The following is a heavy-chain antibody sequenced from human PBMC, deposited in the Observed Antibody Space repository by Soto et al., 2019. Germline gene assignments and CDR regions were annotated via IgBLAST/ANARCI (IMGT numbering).Heavy chain of an antibody. Sequence: EVQLLESGGGLVQPGGSQRLSCTASGFTFSSYALSWVRQAPGKGLEWVSSISGSGGSTYYADSVEGRVTISRDNSKNTLYLQMSSLRAEDTAVYYCAKESLKTPVTGPVDCWGQGTVVTVSS. D-gene: IGHD6-19*01. CDR1: GFTFSSYA. CDR2: ISGSGGST. V-gene: IGHV3-23*01. J-gene: IGHJ4*02. CDR3: AKESLKTPVTGPVDC.